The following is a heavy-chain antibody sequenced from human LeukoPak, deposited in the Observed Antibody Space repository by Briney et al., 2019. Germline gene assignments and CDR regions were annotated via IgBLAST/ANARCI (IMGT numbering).Heavy chain of an antibody. V-gene: IGHV4-59*11. D-gene: IGHD3-16*01. CDR2: IYYIGST. CDR1: AGSLISHY. J-gene: IGHJ4*02. CDR3: ARELRPGGFDY. Sequence: SETLSPTCTVSAGSLISHYWSSIRQHRGKGLEWIGYIYYIGSTNTNPSLKSRVTISVDTSKNQFSLKLSSVPAADTAVYYCARELRPGGFDYWGQGTLVTVSS.